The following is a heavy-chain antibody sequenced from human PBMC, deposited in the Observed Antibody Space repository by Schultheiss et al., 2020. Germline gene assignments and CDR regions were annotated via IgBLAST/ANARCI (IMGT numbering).Heavy chain of an antibody. Sequence: WGSLRLSCAASGFTFSSYSMNWVRQAPGKGLEWVSSISSSSSYIYYADPVKGRFTISGDNAKNSLYLQMTSRRAEETAVYYWAREEFSTAMCASYWYFDLWGRGTLVTVSS. V-gene: IGHV3-21*01. CDR2: ISSSSSYI. CDR1: GFTFSSYS. D-gene: IGHD5-18*01. J-gene: IGHJ2*01. CDR3: AREEFSTAMCASYWYFDL.